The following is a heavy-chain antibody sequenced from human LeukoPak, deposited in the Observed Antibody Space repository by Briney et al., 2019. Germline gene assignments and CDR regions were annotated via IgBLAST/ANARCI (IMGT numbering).Heavy chain of an antibody. D-gene: IGHD5/OR15-5a*01. CDR1: ESTFSSFP. V-gene: IGHV3-21*01. CDR3: AKIGVSGHWYFDL. Sequence: PGGSLRLSCTASESTFSSFPMSWVRQAPGRGLEWISSISSSGSHIYYADSLKGRFTVSRDGAKNSLYVQMNSLRAEDTAVYYCAKIGVSGHWYFDLWGRGTLVTVSP. CDR2: ISSSGSHI. J-gene: IGHJ2*01.